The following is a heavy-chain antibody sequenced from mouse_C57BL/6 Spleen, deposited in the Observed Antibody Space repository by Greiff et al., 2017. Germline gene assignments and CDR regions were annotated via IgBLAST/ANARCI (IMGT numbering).Heavy chain of an antibody. V-gene: IGHV1-26*01. D-gene: IGHD1-1*01. CDR3: ARWGYGSSPFAD. Sequence: VQLQQSGPELVKPGASVKISCKASGYTFTDYYMNWVKQSHGKSLEWIGDINPNNGGTSYNQKFKGKATLTVDKSSSTAYMELRSLTSEDSAVYYCARWGYGSSPFADWGQGTLVTVSA. CDR1: GYTFTDYY. CDR2: INPNNGGT. J-gene: IGHJ3*01.